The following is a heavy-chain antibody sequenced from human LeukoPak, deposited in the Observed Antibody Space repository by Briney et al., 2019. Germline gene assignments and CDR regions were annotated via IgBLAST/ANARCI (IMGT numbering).Heavy chain of an antibody. J-gene: IGHJ4*02. V-gene: IGHV3-9*03. Sequence: GGSLRLSCAASGFTFDDYAMHWVRQAPGKGLEWVSGISWNSGSIDYADSVKGRFTISRDNAKNSLYLQMNSLRAEDMALYYCAKDMSYGGYSGYDYWGQRTLVTVSS. D-gene: IGHD5-12*01. CDR2: ISWNSGSI. CDR3: AKDMSYGGYSGYDY. CDR1: GFTFDDYA.